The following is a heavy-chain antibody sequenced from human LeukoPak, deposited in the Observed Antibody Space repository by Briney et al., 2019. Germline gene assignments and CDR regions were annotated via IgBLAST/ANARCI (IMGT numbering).Heavy chain of an antibody. V-gene: IGHV4-4*07. D-gene: IGHD3-22*01. J-gene: IGHJ5*02. CDR1: GGSISSYY. Sequence: SETLSLTCTVAGGSISSYYWSSIRQPAGKGLEWIGRIYTSGSTNYNPSLKSRVTMSVDTSKNQFSLKLSSVTAADTAVYYCARSDSSGYYNWFDPWGQGTLVTVSS. CDR3: ARSDSSGYYNWFDP. CDR2: IYTSGST.